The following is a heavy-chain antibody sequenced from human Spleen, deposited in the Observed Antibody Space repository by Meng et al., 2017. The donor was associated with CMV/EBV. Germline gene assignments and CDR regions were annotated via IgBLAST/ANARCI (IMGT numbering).Heavy chain of an antibody. CDR3: SRELTWFEELLAVGARVYYYYGMDV. CDR1: GFTFSTYE. J-gene: IGHJ6*02. D-gene: IGHD3-10*01. V-gene: IGHV3-48*03. Sequence: GESMKISCEASGFTFSTYEMSWVRQAPGKGLEWVSYISSGGRVIYYADSVKGRFTISRDNAKNSLYLQMNSLRAEDTAVYYCSRELTWFEELLAVGARVYYYYGMDVWGQGTTVTVSS. CDR2: ISSGGRVI.